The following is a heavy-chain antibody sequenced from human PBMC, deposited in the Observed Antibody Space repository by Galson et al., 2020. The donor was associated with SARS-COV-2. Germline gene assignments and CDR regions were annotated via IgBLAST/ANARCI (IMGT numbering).Heavy chain of an antibody. Sequence: SGPTLVKPTEPLTLTCTFSGLSLTTSGVSVTWIRQPPGKALEWLALIDWNGNKFYNTSLETRLTISRDTSENQVVLTMTNMDPVDTATYFCARAVAAAPVLGAFDIWGQGTRVTVSS. V-gene: IGHV2-70*01. D-gene: IGHD6-13*01. J-gene: IGHJ3*02. CDR2: IDWNGNK. CDR1: GLSLTTSGVS. CDR3: ARAVAAAPVLGAFDI.